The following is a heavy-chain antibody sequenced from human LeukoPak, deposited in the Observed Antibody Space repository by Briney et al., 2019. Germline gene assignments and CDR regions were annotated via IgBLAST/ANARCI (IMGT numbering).Heavy chain of an antibody. J-gene: IGHJ4*02. CDR2: INHSGST. D-gene: IGHD3-10*01. CDR1: GGSFSGYY. Sequence: SETLSLTCAVYGGSFSGYYWSWIRQPPGKGLEWIGEINHSGSTNYNLSLKSRVTISVDTSKNQFSLKLSSVTAADTAVYYCARNGPWFGELSVDYWGQGTLVTVSS. CDR3: ARNGPWFGELSVDY. V-gene: IGHV4-34*01.